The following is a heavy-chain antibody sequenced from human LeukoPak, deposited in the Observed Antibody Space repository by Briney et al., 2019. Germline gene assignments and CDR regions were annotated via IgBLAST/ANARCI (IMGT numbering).Heavy chain of an antibody. D-gene: IGHD6-13*01. J-gene: IGHJ3*01. CDR1: GFTFSSSG. CDR3: ANNRYSSRWRGAFDV. V-gene: IGHV3-23*01. Sequence: GGSLRLSCAASGFTFSSSGMSWVRQAPGKGLEWVSSISGSDEITYYADSVKGRFTISRDNSKNTLYLQMNSLRAEDTAVYYCANNRYSSRWRGAFDVWGQGTMVIVSS. CDR2: ISGSDEIT.